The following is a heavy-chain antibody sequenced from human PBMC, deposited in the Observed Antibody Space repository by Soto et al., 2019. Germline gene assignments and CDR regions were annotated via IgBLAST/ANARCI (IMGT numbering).Heavy chain of an antibody. CDR1: GFTFTSSA. J-gene: IGHJ4*02. CDR3: AAVRSPRYPSPDFVY. D-gene: IGHD1-26*01. V-gene: IGHV1-58*02. CDR2: IVVGSGNT. Sequence: QMQLVQSGPEVKKPGTSVKVSCKASGFTFTSSAMQWVRQARGQRLEMIGWIVVGSGNTNYAQKFQERFTITRDMSTSTAYMELSSLRSEDTAVYYCAAVRSPRYPSPDFVYWGQGTLVTVSS.